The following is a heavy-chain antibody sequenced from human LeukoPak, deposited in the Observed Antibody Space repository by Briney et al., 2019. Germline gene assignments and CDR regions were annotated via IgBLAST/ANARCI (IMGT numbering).Heavy chain of an antibody. CDR3: AKEDSSGYFDNWFDS. V-gene: IGHV3-23*01. Sequence: GGSLRLSCAASGFTFSSYAMSWVRQAPGKGLEWVSAVSGDGSNTLHADSVKGRLTISRDNSKNTLYLQMNSLRAEDTAVYYCAKEDSSGYFDNWFDSWGQGTLVTVSS. J-gene: IGHJ5*01. CDR2: VSGDGSNT. CDR1: GFTFSSYA. D-gene: IGHD3-22*01.